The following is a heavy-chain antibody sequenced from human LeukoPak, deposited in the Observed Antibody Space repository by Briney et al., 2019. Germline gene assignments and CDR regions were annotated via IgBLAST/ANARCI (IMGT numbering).Heavy chain of an antibody. J-gene: IGHJ4*02. V-gene: IGHV3-30*04. CDR3: ARNSYDYGDYGNSFDY. CDR1: GFTFTKNA. Sequence: GGCLRLSRAASGFTFTKNAIHCVRHAPGKGLEWVSDLLYDGDYQYYADYVKGRFTFSGDNFKTTLYWQMNSLRPEKTACFYCARNSYDYGDYGNSFDYWGQGTLVTVSS. D-gene: IGHD4-17*01. CDR2: LLYDGDYQ.